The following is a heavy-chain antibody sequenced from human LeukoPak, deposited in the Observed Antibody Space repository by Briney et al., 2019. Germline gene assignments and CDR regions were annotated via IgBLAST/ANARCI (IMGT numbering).Heavy chain of an antibody. V-gene: IGHV4-34*01. D-gene: IGHD3-22*01. Sequence: PSETLSLTCTVSGGSISSYYWSWIRQPPGKGLEWIGEINHSGSTNYNPSLKSRVTISVDTSKNQFSLKLSSVTAADTAVYYCARRALTMIRGGFFDYWGQGTLVTVSS. J-gene: IGHJ4*02. CDR3: ARRALTMIRGGFFDY. CDR1: GGSISSYY. CDR2: INHSGST.